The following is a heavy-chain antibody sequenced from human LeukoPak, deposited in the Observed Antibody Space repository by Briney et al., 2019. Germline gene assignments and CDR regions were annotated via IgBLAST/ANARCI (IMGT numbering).Heavy chain of an antibody. D-gene: IGHD2-2*01. V-gene: IGHV3-20*04. CDR3: ARAPITSPFYFDS. CDR2: TNWSGGST. CDR1: GFAFDGHG. Sequence: GGSLRLSCTASGFAFDGHGMSWVRQVPGKGLEWVPGTNWSGGSTGYADPLRGRFTISRDNAKNSLYLQMDSLRAEDTALYYCARAPITSPFYFDSWGQGTLVTVSS. J-gene: IGHJ4*02.